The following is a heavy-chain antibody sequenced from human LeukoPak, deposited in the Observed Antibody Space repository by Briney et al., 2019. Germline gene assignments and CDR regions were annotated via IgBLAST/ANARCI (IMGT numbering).Heavy chain of an antibody. Sequence: GGSLRLSCAASGFTFSSYAMSWVRQAPGKGLEWVSAISGSGGSTYYADSVKGRFTISRDNSKNTLYLQMNSLTAEDTAVYYCARGSYHAYYMDVWGKGTTVTVSS. V-gene: IGHV3-23*01. CDR2: ISGSGGST. CDR1: GFTFSSYA. D-gene: IGHD5-18*01. J-gene: IGHJ6*03. CDR3: ARGSYHAYYMDV.